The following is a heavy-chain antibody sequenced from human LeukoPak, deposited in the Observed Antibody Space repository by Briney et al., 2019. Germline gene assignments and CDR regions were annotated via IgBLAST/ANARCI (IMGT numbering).Heavy chain of an antibody. CDR1: GFTFTYFT. V-gene: IGHV3-23*01. J-gene: IGHJ4*02. CDR2: ISGSDSST. D-gene: IGHD6-19*01. CDR3: ARVSALRSSGWFGVFDF. Sequence: GGSLRLSCAASGFTFTYFTMTWVRQAPGKGLEWVSGISGSDSSTYPADSVKGRFTISRDDSQNTLYLHINSLRAEDTAIYYCARVSALRSSGWFGVFDFWGQGTQVTVSS.